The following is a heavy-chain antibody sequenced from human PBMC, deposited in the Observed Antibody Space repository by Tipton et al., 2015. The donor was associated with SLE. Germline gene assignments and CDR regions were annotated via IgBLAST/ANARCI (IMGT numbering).Heavy chain of an antibody. D-gene: IGHD2-15*01. CDR2: VYHSGST. J-gene: IGHJ5*02. CDR3: ARALGGRCSGGNCYSLFDP. CDR1: GGSIRTSSNF. Sequence: TLSLTCTVSGGSIRTSSNFWAWIRQPPGKRPEWIGNVYHSGSTYYNPSLKRRVTILVETSKNQFSLRLLSVIAADTAVYYCARALGGRCSGGNCYSLFDPWGQGTLVTVSS. V-gene: IGHV4-39*07.